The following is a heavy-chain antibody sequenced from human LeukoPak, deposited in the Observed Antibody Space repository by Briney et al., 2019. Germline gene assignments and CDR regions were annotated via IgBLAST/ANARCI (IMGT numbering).Heavy chain of an antibody. CDR2: ISSSSSYI. V-gene: IGHV3-21*01. CDR3: AVLNGSSKRRWDAFDI. Sequence: GGSLRLSCAASGFTFSSYSMNWVRQAPGKGLEWVSSISSSSSYIYYADSVKGRFTISRDNAKNSLYLQMNSLRAEDTAVYYCAVLNGSSKRRWDAFDIWGQGTMVTVSS. J-gene: IGHJ3*02. D-gene: IGHD1-26*01. CDR1: GFTFSSYS.